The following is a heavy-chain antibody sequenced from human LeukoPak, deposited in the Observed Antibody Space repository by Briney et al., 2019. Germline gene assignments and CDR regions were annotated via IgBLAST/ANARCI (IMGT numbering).Heavy chain of an antibody. CDR3: ATQLHSSWFPNWFDP. J-gene: IGHJ5*02. CDR1: GYTLTELS. Sequence: ASVKVSCKVSGYTLTELSMHWVRQPPGKGLEGMGGFDPEDGETIYAQKFQGRVTMTEDTSTDTAYMELSSLRSEDTAVYYCATQLHSSWFPNWFDPWGQGTLVTVSS. CDR2: FDPEDGET. V-gene: IGHV1-24*01. D-gene: IGHD6-13*01.